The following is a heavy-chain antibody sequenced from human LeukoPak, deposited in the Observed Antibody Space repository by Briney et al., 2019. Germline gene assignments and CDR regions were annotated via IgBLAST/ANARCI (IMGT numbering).Heavy chain of an antibody. CDR1: GFTFSSYE. CDR3: ARGPDYDFWSGYSTYYYYYGMDV. CDR2: VSSSGSTK. D-gene: IGHD3-3*01. V-gene: IGHV3-48*03. Sequence: PGGSLTLSCATSGFTFSSYEMNWVRQAPGKGLEWVSFVSSSGSTKYYADSVKGRFTISRDNAKNSVYLQMNSLRAEDTAVYYCARGPDYDFWSGYSTYYYYYGMDVWGQGTTVTVSS. J-gene: IGHJ6*02.